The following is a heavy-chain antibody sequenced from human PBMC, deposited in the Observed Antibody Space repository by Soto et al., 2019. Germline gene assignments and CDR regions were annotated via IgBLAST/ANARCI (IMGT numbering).Heavy chain of an antibody. CDR1: GFTFSTFD. D-gene: IGHD6-19*01. J-gene: IGHJ4*02. CDR3: VKGAWLDY. CDR2: ISGRDDSA. V-gene: IGHV3-23*01. Sequence: GALRLSCAASGFTFSTFDMSWIRQPPGKGLEWVSVISGRDDSANYADSVKGRFTISKDKSSNTLYLQMNNLRAEDTAVYYCVKGAWLDYWGQGTLVTVSS.